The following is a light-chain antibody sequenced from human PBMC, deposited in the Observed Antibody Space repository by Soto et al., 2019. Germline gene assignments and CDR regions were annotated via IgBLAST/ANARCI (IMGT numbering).Light chain of an antibody. CDR3: QQYKVYSKT. CDR2: DAS. CDR1: QSITKC. Sequence: DIQMTQSPSALSASVGDRVTITCRASQSITKCLAWYQQKPGKAPRLLIYDASTLESGVPSRFSGSGSGTEFTLSISSLQPAAFATYYCQQYKVYSKTFGQGTRVEIK. V-gene: IGKV1-5*01. J-gene: IGKJ1*01.